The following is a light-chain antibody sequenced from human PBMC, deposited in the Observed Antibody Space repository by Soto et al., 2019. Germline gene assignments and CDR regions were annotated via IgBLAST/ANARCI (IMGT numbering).Light chain of an antibody. CDR1: QRVSSNY. V-gene: IGKV3-20*01. CDR2: GAS. J-gene: IGKJ1*01. CDR3: QQYGSSPT. Sequence: EIVLTQSPGTLSLSPGERATLSCRASQRVSSNYLAWYQQKPGQAPRLLIYGASSRATGIPDRFSGSGSGTDFTLTTSRLEPEDFAVYYCQQYGSSPTFGQGTKVEIK.